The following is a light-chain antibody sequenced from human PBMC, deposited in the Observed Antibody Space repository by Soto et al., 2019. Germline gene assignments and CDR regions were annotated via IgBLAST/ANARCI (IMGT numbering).Light chain of an antibody. Sequence: QSALTQPASVSGSPGQSITISCNGSSSDVGAYNYVSWYQQYPGKAPKVIIFEVRKRPSGVSNRFSGSKSGATASLTISGLQADDEADYYCSSYRSSTTFVFGTGTKVTVL. CDR3: SSYRSSTTFV. CDR2: EVR. J-gene: IGLJ1*01. V-gene: IGLV2-14*01. CDR1: SSDVGAYNY.